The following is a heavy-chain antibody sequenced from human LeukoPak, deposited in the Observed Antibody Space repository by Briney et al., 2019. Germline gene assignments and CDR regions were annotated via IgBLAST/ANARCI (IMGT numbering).Heavy chain of an antibody. D-gene: IGHD4-17*01. V-gene: IGHV3-7*03. CDR2: IKQDGSEK. CDR3: ARDRGGDYGDYSMYYFDY. J-gene: IGHJ4*02. CDR1: GFTFSSYW. Sequence: GGSLRLSCAASGFTFSSYWMSWVRQAPGKGLEWVANIKQDGSEKYYVDSVKGRFTISRDNAKNSLYLQMDSLRAEDTAVYYCARDRGGDYGDYSMYYFDYWGQGTLVTVSS.